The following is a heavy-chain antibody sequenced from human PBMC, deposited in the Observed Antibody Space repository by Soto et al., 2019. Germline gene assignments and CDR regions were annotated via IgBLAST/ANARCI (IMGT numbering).Heavy chain of an antibody. CDR2: IKEDGSEQ. J-gene: IGHJ4*02. D-gene: IGHD3-22*01. Sequence: GGSLRLSCAASGFTFNNYWMSWVRQPPGKGLEWVDNIKEDGSEQNYVDSVKGRFTISRDNSKNSLYLQMNSLRTEDTALYYCAKDKGYDSSGYYFDYWGQGTLVTVSS. CDR3: AKDKGYDSSGYYFDY. CDR1: GFTFNNYW. V-gene: IGHV3-7*03.